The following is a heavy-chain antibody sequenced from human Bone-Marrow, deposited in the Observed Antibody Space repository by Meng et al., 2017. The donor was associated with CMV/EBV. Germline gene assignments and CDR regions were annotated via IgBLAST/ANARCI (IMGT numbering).Heavy chain of an antibody. D-gene: IGHD3-22*01. CDR2: IYYSGSI. Sequence: SETLSLTCTVSGGSISSGDYYWSWLRQPPGKGLEWIGYIYYSGSIYYNPSLKSRVTISVDTSKTQFSLKLSSVTAADTAVYYCAKGLEYMIQAIDIWGQGTMVTVSS. CDR3: AKGLEYMIQAIDI. V-gene: IGHV4-30-4*08. J-gene: IGHJ3*02. CDR1: GGSISSGDYY.